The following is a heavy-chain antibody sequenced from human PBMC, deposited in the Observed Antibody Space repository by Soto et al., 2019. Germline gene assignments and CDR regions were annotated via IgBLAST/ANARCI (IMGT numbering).Heavy chain of an antibody. V-gene: IGHV4-61*01. Sequence: WETLSLTCTVSGVSVSSGSNYWSWIRQPPGKGLEWIGYIYNSGSTNYNPSLKSRVTISVDTSKRQFSLKLSSVTAADTAVYYCARTDGPVYFEYWGQGALVPVSS. J-gene: IGHJ4*02. CDR1: GVSVSSGSNY. CDR3: ARTDGPVYFEY. CDR2: IYNSGST.